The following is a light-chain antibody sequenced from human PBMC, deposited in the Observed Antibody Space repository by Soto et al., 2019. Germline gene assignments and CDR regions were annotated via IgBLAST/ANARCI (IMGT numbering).Light chain of an antibody. Sequence: DIQMTQSPSSLSASVGDRVTITCRASQAVNNYLAWYQQKPGRAPKLLMYAASTLQSGVPSRFSGGGSGTDFTLTISSLQPEDVATYYCQKYNNGPPATFGPGTKV. CDR1: QAVNNY. V-gene: IGKV1-27*01. CDR3: QKYNNGPPAT. J-gene: IGKJ3*01. CDR2: AAS.